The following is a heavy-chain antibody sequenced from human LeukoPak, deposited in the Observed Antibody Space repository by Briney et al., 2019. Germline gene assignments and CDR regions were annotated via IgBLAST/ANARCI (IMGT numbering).Heavy chain of an antibody. D-gene: IGHD6-13*01. Sequence: ASVKVSCKASGYTFTGYYMHWVRQAPGQGLEWMGWINPNSGGTNYAQKFQGWVTMTRDTFISTAYMELSRLRSDDTAVYYCARGIAAADAFDIWGQGTTVTVSS. CDR3: ARGIAAADAFDI. J-gene: IGHJ3*02. CDR2: INPNSGGT. V-gene: IGHV1-2*04. CDR1: GYTFTGYY.